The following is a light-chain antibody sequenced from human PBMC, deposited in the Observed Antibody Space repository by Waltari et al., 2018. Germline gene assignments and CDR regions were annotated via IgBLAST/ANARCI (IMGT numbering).Light chain of an antibody. V-gene: IGKV3-11*01. Sequence: ELVLPQSPATLSLSPGERATLSCRASQSVSSYLAWYQQKRGQAPRLLIYGASNRATGIPARFSGSGSGTDFTLTISTLEPEDFAVYYCQQRSNWPLTFGGGTKVEIK. CDR1: QSVSSY. CDR2: GAS. J-gene: IGKJ4*01. CDR3: QQRSNWPLT.